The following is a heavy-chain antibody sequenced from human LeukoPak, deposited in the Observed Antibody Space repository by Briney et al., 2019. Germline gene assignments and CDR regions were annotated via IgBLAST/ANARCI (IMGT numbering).Heavy chain of an antibody. CDR1: GFTFSSFG. CDR3: ARISGSYVFDY. CDR2: ISSSSYR. J-gene: IGHJ4*02. V-gene: IGHV3-21*05. Sequence: PGGSLRLSCAASGFTFSSFGMHWVRQAPAKGLEWVSYISSSSYRSHADSVKGRFTISRDNAKNSLYLQMNSLRAEDTAVYYCARISGSYVFDYWGQGTLVTVSS. D-gene: IGHD1-26*01.